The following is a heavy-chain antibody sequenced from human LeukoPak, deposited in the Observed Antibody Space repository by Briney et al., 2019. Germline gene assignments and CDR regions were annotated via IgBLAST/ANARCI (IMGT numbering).Heavy chain of an antibody. Sequence: GASVTVSCKASGYTFTGYYMHWVRQAPGQGLEWMGWINPNSGGTNYAQKFQGRVTMTRDTSISTAYMELSRLRSDDTAVYYCARDAPVVVPAALLHFDYWGQGTLVTVSS. D-gene: IGHD2-2*02. CDR1: GYTFTGYY. CDR2: INPNSGGT. CDR3: ARDAPVVVPAALLHFDY. V-gene: IGHV1-2*02. J-gene: IGHJ4*02.